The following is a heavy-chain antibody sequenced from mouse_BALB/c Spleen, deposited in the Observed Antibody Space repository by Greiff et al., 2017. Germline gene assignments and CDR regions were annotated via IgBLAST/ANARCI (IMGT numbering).Heavy chain of an antibody. V-gene: IGHV5-17*02. CDR2: ISSGSSSI. CDR1: GYTFTSYG. D-gene: IGHD5-2*01. J-gene: IGHJ4*01. CDR3: ERSEYCNYYAMDY. Sequence: EVQLMESGGGLVQPGGSRKLSCEASGYTFTSYGMHWVRQAPEKGLEWVAYISSGSSSIYYADTVKGRFTISRDNPKNTLFLQMNSLRSEDTAMYNYERSEYCNYYAMDYWGQGTSVTVSS.